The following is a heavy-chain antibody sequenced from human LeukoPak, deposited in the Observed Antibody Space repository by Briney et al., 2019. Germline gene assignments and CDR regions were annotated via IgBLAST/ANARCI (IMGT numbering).Heavy chain of an antibody. CDR1: GGTFSSYA. J-gene: IGHJ4*02. V-gene: IGHV1-69*13. D-gene: IGHD2-15*01. Sequence: GASVKDSCKASGGTFSSYAISRVPQAPGQRLEWMGGIIPIFGTANYAQQFQGRVTITADESTSTAYMALSSLRSEDTAVYYCARDPVGRWYCDYWGQGTLVTVPS. CDR3: ARDPVGRWYCDY. CDR2: IIPIFGTA.